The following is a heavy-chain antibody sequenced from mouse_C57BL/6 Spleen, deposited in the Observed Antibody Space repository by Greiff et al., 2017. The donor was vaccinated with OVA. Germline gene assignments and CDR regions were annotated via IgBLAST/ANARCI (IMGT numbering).Heavy chain of an antibody. CDR3: AKNRVYYSNYRYYAMDY. Sequence: VKLQESGPGLVQPSQSLSITCTVSGFSLTSYGVHWVRQSPGKGLEWLGVIWRGGSTDYNAAFMSRLSITKDNSKSQVFFKMNSLQADDTAIYYCAKNRVYYSNYRYYAMDYWGQGTSVTVSS. D-gene: IGHD2-5*01. J-gene: IGHJ4*01. V-gene: IGHV2-5*01. CDR2: IWRGGST. CDR1: GFSLTSYG.